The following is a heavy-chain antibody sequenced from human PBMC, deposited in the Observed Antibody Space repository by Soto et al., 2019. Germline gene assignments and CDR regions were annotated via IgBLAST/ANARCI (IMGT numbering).Heavy chain of an antibody. CDR2: IYDSGST. V-gene: IGHV4-59*01. Sequence: QVQLQESGPRLVKPSETLSLTCTVSGASFSHFYWSWIRQPPGKGLEWLGYIYDSGSTNYNPSLKSRVTMSVASAKTHFAVDLGPVTAADTAVYFWEAFYYAILTGHFAFDICGDGAMVTVSS. CDR3: EAFYYAILTGHFAFDI. D-gene: IGHD3-9*01. CDR1: GASFSHFY. J-gene: IGHJ3*02.